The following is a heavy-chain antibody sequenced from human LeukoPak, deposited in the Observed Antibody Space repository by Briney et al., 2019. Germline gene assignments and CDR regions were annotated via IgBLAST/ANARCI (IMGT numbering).Heavy chain of an antibody. CDR2: IYYSGST. J-gene: IGHJ3*02. V-gene: IGHV4-31*03. Sequence: PSETLSLTCTVSGGPISSGGYYWSWIRQHPGKGLEWIGYIYYSGSTYYNPSLKSRVTISVDTSKNQFSLKLSSVTAADTAVYYCARASITMVRGVDDAFDIWGQGTMVTVSS. D-gene: IGHD3-10*01. CDR1: GGPISSGGYY. CDR3: ARASITMVRGVDDAFDI.